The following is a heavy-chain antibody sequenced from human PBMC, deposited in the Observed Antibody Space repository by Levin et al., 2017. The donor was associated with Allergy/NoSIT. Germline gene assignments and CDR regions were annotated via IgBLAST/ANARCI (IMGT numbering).Heavy chain of an antibody. J-gene: IGHJ4*02. V-gene: IGHV3-11*05. Sequence: PGGSLRLSCAASGFIVSDSYMSWIRQAPGKGLEWVSYISRGNSYTNYLDSVKGRFTISRDNAKNSLYLQMNSLRAEDTAIYYGARGRVPNDYWGQGTLVTVSS. CDR3: ARGRVPNDY. D-gene: IGHD3-10*01. CDR2: ISRGNSYT. CDR1: GFIVSDSY.